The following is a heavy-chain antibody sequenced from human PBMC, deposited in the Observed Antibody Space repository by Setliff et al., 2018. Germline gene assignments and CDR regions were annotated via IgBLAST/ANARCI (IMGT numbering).Heavy chain of an antibody. CDR2: ISWNSAII. J-gene: IGHJ4*02. D-gene: IGHD2-15*01. V-gene: IGHV3-9*01. CDR1: GFTFDDYA. CDR3: SKDMVADIVVVVAGLDY. Sequence: GGSLRLSCAASGFTFDDYAMHWVRQVPGKGLEWVSGISWNSAIIDYADAVKGRFTITRDNDKNSLYLQMNSLRAEDTALYYCSKDMVADIVVVVAGLDYWGQGTLVTVSS.